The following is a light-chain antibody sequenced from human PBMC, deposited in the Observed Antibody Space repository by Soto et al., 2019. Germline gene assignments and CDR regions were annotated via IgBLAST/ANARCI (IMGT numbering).Light chain of an antibody. V-gene: IGLV2-18*02. J-gene: IGLJ1*01. CDR3: RSFTTSSTYV. Sequence: QSVLTQPPSVSGSPGQSVAISCSGSSSDVGSNNRVSWYQQSPGTAPKLMIYDVTNRPSGVPDRFSGSKSGNTASLSMSGPQAEDEADYYCRSFTTSSTYVFGXGTKVTV. CDR2: DVT. CDR1: SSDVGSNNR.